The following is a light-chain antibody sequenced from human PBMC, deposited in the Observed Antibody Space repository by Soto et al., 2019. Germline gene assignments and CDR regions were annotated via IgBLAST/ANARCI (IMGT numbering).Light chain of an antibody. V-gene: IGKV1-5*03. J-gene: IGKJ1*01. CDR2: KAS. Sequence: DNQMTQSPSTLSASVGDRVTITCRASQSISTWLAWYQHKPGKAPKLLIYKASNLETGVPSRFSGSGSGTEFTLTISSLEPDDFATYYCQQYNRYWTFGQGTKVEMK. CDR3: QQYNRYWT. CDR1: QSISTW.